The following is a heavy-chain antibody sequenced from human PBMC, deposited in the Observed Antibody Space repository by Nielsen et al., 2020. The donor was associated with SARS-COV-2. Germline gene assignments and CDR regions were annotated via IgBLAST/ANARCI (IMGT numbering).Heavy chain of an antibody. CDR2: SRYSYYT. J-gene: IGHJ4*02. Sequence: TLSLTCSVSGDSIRSPTFYWAWIRQPPGKGLEWMGLSRYSYYTYYNSSLTSRISMSLATSKNQFSLKLTSVTAADTAMYYCARGPVYSSEAPDHWGQGTLVTVSS. D-gene: IGHD2-8*01. CDR1: GDSIRSPTFY. V-gene: IGHV4-30-4*08. CDR3: ARGPVYSSEAPDH.